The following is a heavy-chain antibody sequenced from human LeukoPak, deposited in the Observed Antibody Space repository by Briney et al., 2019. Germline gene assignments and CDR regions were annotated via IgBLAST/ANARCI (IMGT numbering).Heavy chain of an antibody. D-gene: IGHD3-9*01. Sequence: GGSLRLSCTASGFAFDEHGMSWVRQAPGKGLEWVSCISRSGSTIYYADSVKGRFTISRDNAKNSLYLQINSLRAEDTAVYFCARALRHFDWLLPNLDYWGQGTLVTVSS. CDR1: GFAFDEHG. CDR3: ARALRHFDWLLPNLDY. V-gene: IGHV3-48*04. J-gene: IGHJ4*02. CDR2: ISRSGSTI.